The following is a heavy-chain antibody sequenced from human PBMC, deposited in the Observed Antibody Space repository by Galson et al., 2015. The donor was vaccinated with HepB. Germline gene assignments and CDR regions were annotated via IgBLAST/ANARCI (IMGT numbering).Heavy chain of an antibody. J-gene: IGHJ6*02. V-gene: IGHV4-4*07. D-gene: IGHD2-15*01. CDR3: ARDRVGVVVAATNYYYYGMDV. CDR2: IYTSGST. Sequence: SETLSLTCTVSGGSISSYYWSWIRQPAGKGLEWIGRIYTSGSTNYNPSLKSRVTMSVDTSKNQFSLKLSSVTAADTAVYYCARDRVGVVVAATNYYYYGMDVWGQGTTVTVSS. CDR1: GGSISSYY.